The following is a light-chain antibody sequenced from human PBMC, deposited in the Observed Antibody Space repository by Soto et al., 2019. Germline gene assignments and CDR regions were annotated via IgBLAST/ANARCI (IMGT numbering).Light chain of an antibody. CDR2: EVS. J-gene: IGLJ1*01. CDR1: SSDVGGYNY. Sequence: QSALTQPASVSGSPGQSITISSTGTSSDVGGYNYVSWYQLHPGKAPKLMIHEVSERPSGVSNRFSGSKSGNTASLTISGLQAEDEADYYSASSGSGATYVFGGGTKVTVL. CDR3: ASSGSGATYV. V-gene: IGLV2-14*01.